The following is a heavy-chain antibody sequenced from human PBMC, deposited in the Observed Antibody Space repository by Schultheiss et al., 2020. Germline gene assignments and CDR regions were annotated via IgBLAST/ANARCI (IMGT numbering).Heavy chain of an antibody. D-gene: IGHD6-6*01. CDR1: GGSISSSTYY. Sequence: SQTLSLTCTVSGGSISSSTYYWSWLRQHPGKGLEWIGYIYYSGSTNYNPSLKSRVTISVDTSKNQFSLKLSSVTAADTAVYYCARESLYSSSSGRRDYWGQGTLVTVYS. J-gene: IGHJ4*02. CDR2: IYYSGST. CDR3: ARESLYSSSSGRRDY. V-gene: IGHV4-61*01.